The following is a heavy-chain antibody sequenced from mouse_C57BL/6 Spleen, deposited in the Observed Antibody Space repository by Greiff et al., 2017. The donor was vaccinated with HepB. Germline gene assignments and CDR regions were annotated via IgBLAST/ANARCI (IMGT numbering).Heavy chain of an antibody. D-gene: IGHD3-2*02. CDR1: GYSFTGYY. V-gene: IGHV1-42*01. CDR2: INPSTGGT. CDR3: ARSETAQALMDY. Sequence: EVQLQQSGPELVKPGASVKISCKASGYSFTGYYMNWVKQSPEKSLEWIGEINPSTGGTTYNQKFKAKATLTVDKSSSTAYMQLKSLTSEDSAVYYCARSETAQALMDYWGQGTSVTVSS. J-gene: IGHJ4*01.